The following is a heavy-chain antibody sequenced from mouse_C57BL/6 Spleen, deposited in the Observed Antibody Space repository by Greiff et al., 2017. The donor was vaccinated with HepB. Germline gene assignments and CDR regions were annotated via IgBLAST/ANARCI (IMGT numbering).Heavy chain of an antibody. CDR3: ARGEVAAWFAY. Sequence: QVQLQQPGAELVKPGASVKLSCKASGYTFTSYWMQWVKQRPGQGLEWIGEIDPSDSYTNYNQKFKGKATLTVDTSSSTAYMQLSSLTSEDSAVYYCARGEVAAWFAYWGQGTLVTVSA. V-gene: IGHV1-50*01. CDR2: IDPSDSYT. D-gene: IGHD1-1*02. CDR1: GYTFTSYW. J-gene: IGHJ3*01.